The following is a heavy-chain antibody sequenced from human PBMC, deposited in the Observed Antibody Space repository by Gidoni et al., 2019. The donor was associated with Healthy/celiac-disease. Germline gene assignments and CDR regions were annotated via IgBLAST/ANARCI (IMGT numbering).Heavy chain of an antibody. J-gene: IGHJ2*01. CDR2: IMPFCGTA. V-gene: IGHV1-69*06. D-gene: IGHD5-12*01. Sequence: QVQLVQSEAEVQKPGSSVMVPCKAPGVTFSSYAISWVRQAPGQGLEWTGGIMPFCGTANYAQEFHGSVTINADKSTISAYMELSSLRSEDTVAYYCARGEMATIPGLCLWGRCTLVTVSS. CDR3: ARGEMATIPGLCL. CDR1: GVTFSSYA.